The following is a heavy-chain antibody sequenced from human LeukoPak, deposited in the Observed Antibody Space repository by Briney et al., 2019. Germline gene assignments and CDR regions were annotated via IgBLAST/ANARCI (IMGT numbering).Heavy chain of an antibody. CDR3: ARRWPHSSGYYLFDY. J-gene: IGHJ4*02. Sequence: GSSVKVPCKASGGTFSSHGFSWVRQAPGQGLEWVGGIIPIFGATNYAQKFQGRVTITTDDSTSTGYMELSSLRSEDTAVYYCARRWPHSSGYYLFDYWGQGTLVTVSS. CDR1: GGTFSSHG. V-gene: IGHV1-69*05. CDR2: IIPIFGAT. D-gene: IGHD3-22*01.